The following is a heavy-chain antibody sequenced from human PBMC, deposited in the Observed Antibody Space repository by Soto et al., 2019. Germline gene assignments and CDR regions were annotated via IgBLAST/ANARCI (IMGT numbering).Heavy chain of an antibody. CDR1: GGSFSGYY. D-gene: IGHD3-10*01. Sequence: PSETLSLTCAVYGGSFSGYYWSWIRQPPWKGLEWIGEINHSGSTNYNPSLKSRVNISVDTSKNQFSLKLSSVTAADTAVYYFARGPRVVTMVRGSPFDPWGQGTLVTVSS. CDR3: ARGPRVVTMVRGSPFDP. CDR2: INHSGST. J-gene: IGHJ5*02. V-gene: IGHV4-34*01.